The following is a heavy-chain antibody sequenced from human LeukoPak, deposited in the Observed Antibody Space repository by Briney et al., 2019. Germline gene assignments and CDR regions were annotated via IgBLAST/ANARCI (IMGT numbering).Heavy chain of an antibody. Sequence: ASVKVSCKASGYTFTGYYMHWVRQAPGQGLEWMGWINPNSGGTNYAQKFQGRVTMTRDTSISTAYMELSRLRSDDTAEYYSARDPTGYWYFDLWGRGTLVTVSS. CDR2: INPNSGGT. CDR3: ARDPTGYWYFDL. V-gene: IGHV1-2*02. J-gene: IGHJ2*01. D-gene: IGHD1-1*01. CDR1: GYTFTGYY.